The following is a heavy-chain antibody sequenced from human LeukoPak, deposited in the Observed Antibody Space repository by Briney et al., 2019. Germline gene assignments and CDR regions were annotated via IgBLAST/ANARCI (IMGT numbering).Heavy chain of an antibody. CDR1: GFTFSDYG. CDR2: IRYDGSNR. J-gene: IGHJ4*02. CDR3: AKDRNPEMDY. V-gene: IGHV3-30*02. Sequence: GGSLRLSCAASGFTFSDYGMHWVRQAPGKGLVWMAFIRYDGSNRNYADSVKGRFTVSRDNSKNTLYLQMNSLRAEDTAVYYCAKDRNPEMDYWGQGTLVTVSS.